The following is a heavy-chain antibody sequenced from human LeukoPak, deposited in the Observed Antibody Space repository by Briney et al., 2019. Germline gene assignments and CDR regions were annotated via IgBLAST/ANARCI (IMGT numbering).Heavy chain of an antibody. CDR1: GGTFSSYA. D-gene: IGHD5-24*01. CDR3: ASRDGYEYSFDY. CDR2: IIPILGIA. Sequence: ASVKVSCKASGGTFSSYAISWVRQAPGQGLEWMGRIIPILGIANYAQKFQGRVTITADKSTSTAYMELSSLRSEDTAVYYCASRDGYEYSFDYWGQGTLVTVSS. J-gene: IGHJ4*02. V-gene: IGHV1-69*04.